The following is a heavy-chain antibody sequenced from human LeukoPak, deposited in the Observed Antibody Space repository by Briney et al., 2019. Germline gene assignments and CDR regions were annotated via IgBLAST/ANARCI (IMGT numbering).Heavy chain of an antibody. J-gene: IGHJ4*02. CDR3: AKAYDSSGYYRLRTNHYFDY. V-gene: IGHV3-23*01. CDR1: GFTFSSYA. Sequence: GGSLRLSCAASGFTFSSYAMSWVRQAPGKGLECVSAICGSGGSTYYADSVKGRFTISRDDSKNTLYLQMNSLRAEETAVYYCAKAYDSSGYYRLRTNHYFDYWGQGTLVTVSS. CDR2: ICGSGGST. D-gene: IGHD3-22*01.